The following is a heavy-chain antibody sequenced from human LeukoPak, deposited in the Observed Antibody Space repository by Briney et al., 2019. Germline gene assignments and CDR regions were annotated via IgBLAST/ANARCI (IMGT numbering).Heavy chain of an antibody. Sequence: SETLSLTCTVSGASISSYYWTWIRQPPGKGLEWIGYIYYSGSANYSPSLKSRVTISVDTSKNQFSLKLNSVTAADTAVYYCAKSHGYVVVTAIQNYRGQGTLVTVSS. CDR3: AKSHGYVVVTAIQNY. CDR2: IYYSGSA. V-gene: IGHV4-59*01. CDR1: GASISSYY. J-gene: IGHJ4*02. D-gene: IGHD2-21*02.